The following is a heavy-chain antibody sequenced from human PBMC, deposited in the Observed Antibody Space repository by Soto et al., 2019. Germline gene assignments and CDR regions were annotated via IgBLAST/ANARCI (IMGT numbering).Heavy chain of an antibody. CDR3: ASARGNGWYSDY. Sequence: DVQLVESGGGLVRPGGSLRLSCTASGFTFSEYSMSWVRQAPGKGLEWVSSITHSGTYVYYADSVKGRFTISRDSASNSLFLQMSCLRAEDTAVCHCASARGNGWYSDYGGEGTLFTVSS. D-gene: IGHD5-12*01. CDR1: GFTFSEYS. J-gene: IGHJ4*02. V-gene: IGHV3-21*01. CDR2: ITHSGTYV.